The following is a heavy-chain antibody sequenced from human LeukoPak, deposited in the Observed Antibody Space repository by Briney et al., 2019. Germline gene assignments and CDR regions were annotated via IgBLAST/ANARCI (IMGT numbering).Heavy chain of an antibody. V-gene: IGHV4-59*01. CDR2: IYYSGST. J-gene: IGHJ5*02. Sequence: SETLSLTCTVSGGSISSYYWSWIRQPPGKGLEWIGYIYYSGSTNYNPSLKSRISISVDTSKNQFSLKLSSVTAADTAVYYCARSSSSGWGFRFDPWGQGTLVTVSS. CDR3: ARSSSSGWGFRFDP. CDR1: GGSISSYY. D-gene: IGHD6-19*01.